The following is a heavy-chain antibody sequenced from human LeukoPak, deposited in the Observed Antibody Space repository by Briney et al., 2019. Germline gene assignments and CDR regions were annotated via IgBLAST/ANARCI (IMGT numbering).Heavy chain of an antibody. CDR3: ASGNGYNLPYVY. CDR1: GGSISSYY. CDR2: ISYSGSI. Sequence: SETLSLTCTVSGGSISSYYWSWIRQPPGKGLEWIGYISYSGSINYNLSLESRVTISVDTAKNQLSLKLSSVTAADTAVYYCASGNGYNLPYVYWGQGTLVTVSS. V-gene: IGHV4-59*01. D-gene: IGHD5-24*01. J-gene: IGHJ4*02.